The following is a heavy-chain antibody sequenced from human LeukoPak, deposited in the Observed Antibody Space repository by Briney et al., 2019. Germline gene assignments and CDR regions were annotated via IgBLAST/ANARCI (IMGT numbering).Heavy chain of an antibody. CDR3: VADLGDYADF. CDR2: IKTDGPYT. Sequence: AGGSLRLSCAASGFTFSRYWMHWVRQAPGEGLVWVSRIKTDGPYTSNADSVKGRFTISRDNAKSTLYLQMNSLKVEDTALYYCVADLGDYADFWGQGTLVTVSS. J-gene: IGHJ4*02. V-gene: IGHV3-74*01. CDR1: GFTFSRYW.